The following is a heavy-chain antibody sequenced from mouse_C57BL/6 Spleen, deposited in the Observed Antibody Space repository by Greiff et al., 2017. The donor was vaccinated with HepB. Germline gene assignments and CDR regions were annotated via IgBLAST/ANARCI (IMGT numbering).Heavy chain of an antibody. Sequence: EVKLVESGGGLVQPKGSLKLSCAASGFSFNTYAMNWVRQAPGKGLEWVARIRSKSNNYATYYADSVKDRFTISRDDSESMLYLQMNNLKTEDTAMYYCVREGYDYDGVYFDYWGQGTTLTVSS. CDR2: IRSKSNNYAT. V-gene: IGHV10-1*01. J-gene: IGHJ2*01. D-gene: IGHD2-4*01. CDR3: VREGYDYDGVYFDY. CDR1: GFSFNTYA.